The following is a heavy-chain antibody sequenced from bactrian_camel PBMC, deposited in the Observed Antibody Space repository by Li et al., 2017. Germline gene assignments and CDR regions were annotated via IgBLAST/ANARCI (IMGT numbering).Heavy chain of an antibody. Sequence: VQLVESGGGSVQVGGSLRLSCKVSENAYRNNCVGWIRQAPGKGLEWVSSIYTGGGSTYYADSVKGRFTISRDNAKNTVYLQMSSLKPEDTAVFYCVRATLGYSDGEGFGYWGQGTQVTVS. D-gene: IGHD4*01. J-gene: IGHJ6*01. CDR1: ENAYRNNC. V-gene: IGHV3S40*01. CDR2: IYTGGGST. CDR3: VRATLGYSDGEGFGY.